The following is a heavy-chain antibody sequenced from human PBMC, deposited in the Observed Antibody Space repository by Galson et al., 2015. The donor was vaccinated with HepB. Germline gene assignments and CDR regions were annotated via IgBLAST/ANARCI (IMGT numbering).Heavy chain of an antibody. J-gene: IGHJ4*02. D-gene: IGHD2-2*01. Sequence: SVKVSCKASGYTFTSYAMHWVRQAPGQRLEWMGWINAGNGNTKYSQEFQGRVTITRDTSASTAYMELSSLRSEDTAVYYCARGYGKYQLLSYFDYWGQGTLVTVSS. CDR1: GYTFTSYA. V-gene: IGHV1-3*01. CDR3: ARGYGKYQLLSYFDY. CDR2: INAGNGNT.